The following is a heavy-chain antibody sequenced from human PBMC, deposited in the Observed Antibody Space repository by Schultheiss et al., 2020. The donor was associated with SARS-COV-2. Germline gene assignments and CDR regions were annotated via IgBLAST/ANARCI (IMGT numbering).Heavy chain of an antibody. D-gene: IGHD3-22*01. CDR3: AGIPPSSGYLDY. Sequence: SETLSLTCPVSGGSISSSSYYWGWIRQPPGKGLEWIGSIYYSGSTYYNPSLKSRVTISVDTSKNQFSLKLSSVTAADTAVYYCAGIPPSSGYLDYWGQGTLVTVSS. CDR1: GGSISSSSYY. J-gene: IGHJ4*02. V-gene: IGHV4-39*01. CDR2: IYYSGST.